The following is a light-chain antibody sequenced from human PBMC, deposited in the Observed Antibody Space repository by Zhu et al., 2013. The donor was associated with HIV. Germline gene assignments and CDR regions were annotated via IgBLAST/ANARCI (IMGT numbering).Light chain of an antibody. Sequence: QSALTQPRSVSGSPGQSVSISCTGSRSDIGTYNYVSWYQHRPGQAPKVIIYDVSRRPSGVPDRFSGSKLDNTASLTISGLQADDEADYYCNSRDSSGNHLVFGGGTKLTVV. CDR1: RSDIGTYNY. V-gene: IGLV2-11*01. CDR2: DVS. J-gene: IGLJ3*02. CDR3: NSRDSSGNHLV.